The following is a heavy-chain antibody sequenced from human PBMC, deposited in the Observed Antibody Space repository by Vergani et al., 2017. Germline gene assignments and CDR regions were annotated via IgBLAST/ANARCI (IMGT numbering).Heavy chain of an antibody. V-gene: IGHV1-3*01. CDR1: GYTFTSYA. D-gene: IGHD3-16*02. CDR2: INAGNGNT. CDR3: AREGFYDYVWGSYRLRGGYYFDY. Sequence: QVQLVQSGAEVKKPGASVKVSCKASGYTFTSYAMHWVRQAPGQRLEWMGWINAGNGNTKYSQKFQGRVTITRDTSASTAYMELSSLRSEVTAVYYCAREGFYDYVWGSYRLRGGYYFDYWGQGTLVTVSS. J-gene: IGHJ4*02.